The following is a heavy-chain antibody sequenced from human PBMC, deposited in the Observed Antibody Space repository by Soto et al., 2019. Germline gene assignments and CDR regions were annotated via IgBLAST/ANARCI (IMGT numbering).Heavy chain of an antibody. Sequence: SETLSLTCTVSGGSISSYYWSWIRQPPGKGLEWIGYIYYSGSTNYNPSLRSRVTISVDTSKNQFSLKLNSMTAADTAVYYCARHNYGSGSTYFDYWGQGTLVTVSS. CDR1: GGSISSYY. J-gene: IGHJ4*02. CDR2: IYYSGST. V-gene: IGHV4-59*08. D-gene: IGHD3-10*01. CDR3: ARHNYGSGSTYFDY.